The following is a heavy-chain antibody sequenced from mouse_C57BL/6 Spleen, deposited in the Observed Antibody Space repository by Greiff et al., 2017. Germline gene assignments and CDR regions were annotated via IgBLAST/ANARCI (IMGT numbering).Heavy chain of an antibody. CDR3: ARGFYYDYAGSSWFAY. CDR2: ISDGGSYT. CDR1: GFTFSSYA. V-gene: IGHV5-4*03. Sequence: EVMLVESGGGLVKPGGSLKLSCAASGFTFSSYAMSWVRQTPEKRLEWVATISDGGSYTYYPDNVKGRFTISRDNAKNNLYLQMSHLKSEDTAMYYCARGFYYDYAGSSWFAYWGQGTLVTVSA. D-gene: IGHD2-4*01. J-gene: IGHJ3*01.